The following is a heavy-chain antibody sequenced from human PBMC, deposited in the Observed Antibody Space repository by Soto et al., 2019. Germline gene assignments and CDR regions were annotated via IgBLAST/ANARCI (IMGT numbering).Heavy chain of an antibody. CDR3: ARDGVQLWPRYYFDY. D-gene: IGHD1-1*01. CDR2: INPNGGSP. CDR1: GYSFSNYS. J-gene: IGHJ4*02. Sequence: VQLVQSGAEVKKPGASVQVSCKTSGYSFSNYSMHWVRQVPGQGLEWMGKINPNGGSPRLAQKCKGAITLTRDTSTNTVYIELSSLTSEDTAVYYCARDGVQLWPRYYFDYWGQGTLVTVSS. V-gene: IGHV1-46*01.